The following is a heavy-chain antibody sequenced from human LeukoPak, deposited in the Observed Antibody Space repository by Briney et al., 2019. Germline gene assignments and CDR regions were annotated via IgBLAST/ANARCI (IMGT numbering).Heavy chain of an antibody. CDR3: ARATYDYVWGSYRRAYYFDY. V-gene: IGHV1-8*01. D-gene: IGHD3-16*02. Sequence: ASVKVSCKASVYTFTSYDINWVRQATGQGLEWMGWMNPNSGNTGYAQKFQGRVTMTRNTSISTAYMELSSLRSEDTAVYYCARATYDYVWGSYRRAYYFDYWGQGTLVTVSS. CDR1: VYTFTSYD. J-gene: IGHJ4*02. CDR2: MNPNSGNT.